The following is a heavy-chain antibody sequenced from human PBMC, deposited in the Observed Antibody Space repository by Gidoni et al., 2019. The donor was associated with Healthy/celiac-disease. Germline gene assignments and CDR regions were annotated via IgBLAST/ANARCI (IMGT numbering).Heavy chain of an antibody. CDR2: ISGSGGST. CDR3: AQAGYCSGGSCYSAVFGY. Sequence: EVRLLESGGGLVQPGGSMRLSCAACGFTFSRDALRWVRQAPGKGLEWVSAISGSGGSTYYADSVKGRFTISRDNSKNTLYLQMNSLRAEDTAVYYCAQAGYCSGGSCYSAVFGYWGQGTLVTVSS. D-gene: IGHD2-15*01. V-gene: IGHV3-23*01. J-gene: IGHJ4*02. CDR1: GFTFSRDA.